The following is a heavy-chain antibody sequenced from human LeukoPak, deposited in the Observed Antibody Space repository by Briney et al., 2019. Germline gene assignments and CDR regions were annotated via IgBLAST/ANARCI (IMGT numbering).Heavy chain of an antibody. Sequence: GGSLRLSCAASGFTFSSYSMNWVRQAPGKGLEWVSYISSSSSTIYYADSVKGRFTISRDNAKNSLYLQMNSLRAEDTALYYCAKGHDPDYYYGMDVWGQGTTVTVSS. D-gene: IGHD1-1*01. J-gene: IGHJ6*02. CDR3: AKGHDPDYYYGMDV. CDR1: GFTFSSYS. CDR2: ISSSSSTI. V-gene: IGHV3-48*04.